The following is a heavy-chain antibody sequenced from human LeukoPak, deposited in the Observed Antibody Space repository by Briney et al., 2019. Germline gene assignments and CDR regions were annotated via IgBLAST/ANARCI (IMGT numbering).Heavy chain of an antibody. CDR1: GGSISSYY. V-gene: IGHV4-59*08. D-gene: IGHD3-9*01. CDR2: IYYTGTT. J-gene: IGHJ6*02. Sequence: SETLSLTCTVSGGSISSYYWNWIRQAPGKGLECIGCIYYTGTTNYNPSLKSRVTISVDTSKNQFSLKLNSVTATDTAVYYCARSGTSRYYFYGMDVWGQGTTVTVSS. CDR3: ARSGTSRYYFYGMDV.